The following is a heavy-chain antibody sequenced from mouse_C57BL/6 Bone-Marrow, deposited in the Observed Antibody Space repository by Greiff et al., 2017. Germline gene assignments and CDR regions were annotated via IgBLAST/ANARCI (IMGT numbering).Heavy chain of an antibody. CDR2: ISSGSSTI. CDR1: GFTFSDYG. CDR3: ARGYLDY. Sequence: EVQGVESGGGLVKPGGSLKLSCAASGFTFSDYGMHWVRQAPEKGLEWVAYISSGSSTIYSADTVKGRFTISRDNAKNTLFLQMTSLRSEDTAMYYCARGYLDYWGQGTTLTVSS. V-gene: IGHV5-17*01. D-gene: IGHD2-2*01. J-gene: IGHJ2*01.